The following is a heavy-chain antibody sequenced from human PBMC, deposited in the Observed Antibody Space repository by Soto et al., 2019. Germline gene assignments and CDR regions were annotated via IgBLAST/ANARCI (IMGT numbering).Heavy chain of an antibody. CDR2: ISAYNGNT. D-gene: IGHD3-22*01. J-gene: IGHJ4*02. Sequence: ASVKVSCKASGYTFTSYGISWVRQAPGQGLEWMGWISAYNGNTNYAQKLQGRVTMTTDTSTSTAYMELRSPRSDDTAVYYCARDRMYYYDSSGPIFDYWGQGTLVTVSS. CDR1: GYTFTSYG. V-gene: IGHV1-18*01. CDR3: ARDRMYYYDSSGPIFDY.